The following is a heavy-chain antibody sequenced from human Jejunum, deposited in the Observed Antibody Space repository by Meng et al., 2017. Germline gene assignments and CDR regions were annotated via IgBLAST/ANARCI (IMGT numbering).Heavy chain of an antibody. J-gene: IGHJ4*02. V-gene: IGHV3-7*01. Sequence: GSLRLSCAASGFIFSSYWMTWVRQAPGKGLEWVASINQPGSETYYVDSVKGRFTISRDNAQNSLYLQMSSLRAEDTAVYYCAGPRGYTYGIAYWGQGTLVTVSS. CDR2: INQPGSET. D-gene: IGHD5-18*01. CDR1: GFIFSSYW. CDR3: AGPRGYTYGIAY.